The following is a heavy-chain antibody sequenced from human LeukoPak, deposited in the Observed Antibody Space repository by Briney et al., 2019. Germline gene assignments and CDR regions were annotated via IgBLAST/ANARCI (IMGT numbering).Heavy chain of an antibody. V-gene: IGHV3-23*01. D-gene: IGHD4-17*01. CDR1: GFIFNNYG. CDR2: ISNDGGGT. CDR3: ASYRYCDNHFDY. Sequence: GGSLRLSCAASGFIFNNYGLIWVRQAPGKGLEWVSAISNDGGGTNYADFVKGRFTISRDNAKNTLYLQMNSLRAEDTAVYYCASYRYCDNHFDYWGQGTLVTVSS. J-gene: IGHJ4*02.